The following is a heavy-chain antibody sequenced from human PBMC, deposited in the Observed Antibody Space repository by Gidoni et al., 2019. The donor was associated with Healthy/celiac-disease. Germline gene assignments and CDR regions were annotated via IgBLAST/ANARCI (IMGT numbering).Heavy chain of an antibody. CDR1: GYTFTSYG. V-gene: IGHV1-18*04. CDR2: ISAYNGNT. J-gene: IGHJ4*02. D-gene: IGHD3-22*01. Sequence: QVQLVQSGAEVKKPGASVKVSCKASGYTFTSYGISWVRQAPGQGLEWMGWISAYNGNTNYTQKLQGRVTMTTDTSTSTAYMELRSLRSDDTAVYYCARPAYYDSSGYSYYFDYWGQGTLVTVSS. CDR3: ARPAYYDSSGYSYYFDY.